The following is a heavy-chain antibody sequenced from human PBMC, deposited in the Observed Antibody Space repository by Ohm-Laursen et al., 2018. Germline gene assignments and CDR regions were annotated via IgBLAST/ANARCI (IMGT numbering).Heavy chain of an antibody. Sequence: SDTLSLTCTVSGGSLRNYYWSWIRQPPGKGLEWIGYIYYSGITKYNPSLNSRVTISVDTSKNQFSLNLSSVTAADTAVYYCARHGTTWFYFDYWGQGTLVTVSS. J-gene: IGHJ4*02. D-gene: IGHD6-13*01. V-gene: IGHV4-59*08. CDR1: GGSLRNYY. CDR3: ARHGTTWFYFDY. CDR2: IYYSGIT.